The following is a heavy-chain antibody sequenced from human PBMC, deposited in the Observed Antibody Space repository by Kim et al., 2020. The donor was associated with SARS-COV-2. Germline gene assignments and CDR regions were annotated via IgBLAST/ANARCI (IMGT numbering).Heavy chain of an antibody. CDR3: ARGSGKGRITMLLQYGMDV. Sequence: GGSLRLSCAASGFTFSSYSMNWVRQAPGKGLEWVSSISSSSSYIYYADSVKGRFTISRDNAKNSLYLQMNSLRAEDTAVYYCARGSGKGRITMLLQYGMDVWGQGTTVTVSS. CDR1: GFTFSSYS. V-gene: IGHV3-21*01. D-gene: IGHD3-10*02. CDR2: ISSSSSYI. J-gene: IGHJ6*02.